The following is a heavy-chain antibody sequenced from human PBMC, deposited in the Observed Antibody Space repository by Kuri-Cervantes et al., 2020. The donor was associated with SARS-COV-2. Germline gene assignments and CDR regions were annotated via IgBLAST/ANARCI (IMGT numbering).Heavy chain of an antibody. CDR1: GGTFSSYA. CDR3: ARDSGDWTPDGFDI. D-gene: IGHD2-21*02. CDR2: IIPIFGTA. V-gene: IGHV1-69*13. J-gene: IGHJ3*02. Sequence: SVKVSCKASGGTFSSYAISWVRQAPGQGLEWMGGIIPIFGTANYAQKFQGRVTITADESTSTAYMELSSLRPEDTAVYYCARDSGDWTPDGFDIWGQGTMVTVSS.